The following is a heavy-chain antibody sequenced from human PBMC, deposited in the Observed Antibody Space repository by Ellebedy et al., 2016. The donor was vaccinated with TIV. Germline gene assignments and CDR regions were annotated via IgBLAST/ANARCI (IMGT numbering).Heavy chain of an antibody. J-gene: IGHJ2*01. Sequence: AASVKVSCKASGGTFSSYAISWVRQVPGQGLEWMGGIIPRFGRPNSAQKFQGRVTITADESSSTAYMELSGLRSEDTAVYYWARDSGANFLGLSFGLWGRGTLVTVSS. D-gene: IGHD4/OR15-4a*01. V-gene: IGHV1-69*13. CDR1: GGTFSSYA. CDR2: IIPRFGRP. CDR3: ARDSGANFLGLSFGL.